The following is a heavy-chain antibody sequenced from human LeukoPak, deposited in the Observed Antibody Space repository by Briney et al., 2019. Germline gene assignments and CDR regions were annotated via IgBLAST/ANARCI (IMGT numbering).Heavy chain of an antibody. D-gene: IGHD2-15*01. CDR3: AKDSCIGGSCYEDY. CDR1: GFTFSSYA. V-gene: IGHV3-23*01. J-gene: IGHJ4*02. Sequence: AGSLRLSCAASGFTFSSYAMSWVCQGPGQGLERVSGISGSGGSTYYADSVKGRFTISRDNSKKTLYLQMNSLTAEDTAVYYCAKDSCIGGSCYEDYWGQGTLVTVSP. CDR2: ISGSGGST.